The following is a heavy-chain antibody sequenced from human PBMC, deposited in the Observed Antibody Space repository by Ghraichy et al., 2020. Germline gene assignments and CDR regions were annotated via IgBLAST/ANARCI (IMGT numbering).Heavy chain of an antibody. V-gene: IGHV3-21*01. J-gene: IGHJ2*01. Sequence: VSSISSSSSYIYYADSVKGRFTISRDNAKNSLYLQMNSMRAEDTAVYYCARGGCSGGSCYVDWYFDLWG. CDR2: ISSSSSYI. D-gene: IGHD2-15*01. CDR3: ARGGCSGGSCYVDWYFDL.